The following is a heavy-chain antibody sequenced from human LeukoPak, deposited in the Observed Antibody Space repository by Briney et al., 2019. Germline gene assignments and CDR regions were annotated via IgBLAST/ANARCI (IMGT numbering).Heavy chain of an antibody. CDR3: ARVYYYYYMDV. CDR2: ISSDGTNT. V-gene: IGHV3-74*01. J-gene: IGHJ6*03. CDR1: GFTFSSSW. Sequence: GGSLRLSCAASGFTFSSSWMHWVRHVQGTGPVWVSRISSDGTNTYYADSVKSRFSISRDNAKNTLYLQMNSLRAEDTAIYYCARVYYYYYMDVWGKGTTVTVSS.